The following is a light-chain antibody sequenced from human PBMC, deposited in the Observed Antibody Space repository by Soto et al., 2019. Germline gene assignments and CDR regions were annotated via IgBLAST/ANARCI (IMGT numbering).Light chain of an antibody. CDR2: DVT. CDR3: CAYAGTYIVV. Sequence: QSALTQPRSVSGSPGQSVTISCTGTSSDVGGYNYVSWYQQHPDKAPKVLIYDVTKRPSGVPDRFSGSKSDNTASLTISGLQAEDESDYYCCAYAGTYIVVFGTGTKVTVL. CDR1: SSDVGGYNY. J-gene: IGLJ1*01. V-gene: IGLV2-11*01.